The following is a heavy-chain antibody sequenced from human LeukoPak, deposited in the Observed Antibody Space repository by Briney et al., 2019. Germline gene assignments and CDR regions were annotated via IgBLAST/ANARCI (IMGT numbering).Heavy chain of an antibody. J-gene: IGHJ4*02. V-gene: IGHV3-73*01. CDR1: GFTFSGSA. CDR3: TRHGSGITTALDY. CDR2: IRSKANSYAT. D-gene: IGHD6-19*01. Sequence: GGSLRLSCAASGFTFSGSAMPWVRQASGKGLEWVGRIRSKANSYATAYAASVKGRFTISRDDSKNTAYLQMNSLKTEDTAVYYCTRHGSGITTALDYWGQGTLVTVSS.